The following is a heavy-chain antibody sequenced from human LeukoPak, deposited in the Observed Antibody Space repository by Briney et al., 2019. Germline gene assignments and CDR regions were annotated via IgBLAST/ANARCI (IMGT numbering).Heavy chain of an antibody. V-gene: IGHV4-4*02. Sequence: SGTLSLTCAVSGGSISSSNWWSWVRQPPGKGLEWIGEINHSGSTNYNPSLKSRVTISVDTSKNQFSLKLSSVTAADTAVYYCAREVVVVAAIYYYYYYYMDVWGKGTTVTVSS. CDR3: AREVVVVAAIYYYYYYYMDV. J-gene: IGHJ6*03. D-gene: IGHD2-15*01. CDR2: INHSGST. CDR1: GGSISSSNW.